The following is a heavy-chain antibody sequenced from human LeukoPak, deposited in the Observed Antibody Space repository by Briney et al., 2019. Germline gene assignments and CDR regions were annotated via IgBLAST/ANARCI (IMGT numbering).Heavy chain of an antibody. J-gene: IGHJ4*02. CDR1: GGSISSYY. CDR3: ARSTAMVPLDY. V-gene: IGHV4-4*07. CDR2: IYTSGST. Sequence: ETLSLTCTVSGGSISSYYWSWIRQPAGKGLEWIGRIYTSGSTNYNPSLKSRVTISVDKSKNQFSPKLSSVTAADTAVYYCARSTAMVPLDYWGQGTLVTVTS. D-gene: IGHD5-18*01.